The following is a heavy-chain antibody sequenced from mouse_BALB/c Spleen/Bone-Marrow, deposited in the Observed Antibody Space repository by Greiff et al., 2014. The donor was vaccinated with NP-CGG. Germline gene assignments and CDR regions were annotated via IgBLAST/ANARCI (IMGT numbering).Heavy chain of an antibody. J-gene: IGHJ3*01. D-gene: IGHD2-4*01. CDR3: AVYDYEGFAY. CDR1: GFNIKDTY. CDR2: IDPANGNT. V-gene: IGHV14-3*02. Sequence: VQLQQSGAELVKPGASVKLSCTASGFNIKDTYMHWVKQRPEQGLEWIGRIDPANGNTKYDPKFQGKATTTADTSSNTAYLQLRSLTSEDAAVYYCAVYDYEGFAYWGQGTLVTVSA.